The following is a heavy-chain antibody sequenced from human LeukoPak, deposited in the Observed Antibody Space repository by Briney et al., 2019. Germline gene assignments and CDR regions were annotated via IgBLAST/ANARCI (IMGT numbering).Heavy chain of an antibody. J-gene: IGHJ6*03. CDR3: ARGYSTVYYYMDV. V-gene: IGHV4-4*07. Sequence: SETLSLTCTVSGGSISSYYGSWIRQPAGGGREWVGRVYTSGSTNYNPSLKSRVTMSVDTSKNQFSLKLSSVTAADTAVYYCARGYSTVYYYMDVWGKGTTVTVSS. D-gene: IGHD4-11*01. CDR2: VYTSGST. CDR1: GGSISSYY.